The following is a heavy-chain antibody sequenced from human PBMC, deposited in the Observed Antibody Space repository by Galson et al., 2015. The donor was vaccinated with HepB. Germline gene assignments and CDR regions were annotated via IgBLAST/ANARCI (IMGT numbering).Heavy chain of an antibody. V-gene: IGHV3-15*01. Sequence: SLRLSCAASGFTFSNAWMSWVRQAPGKGLEWVGRIKSKTDGGTTDYAAPVKGRFTISRDDSKNTLYLQMNSLKTEDTAVYYCTTDDYVWGSYRPRGDYWGQGTLVTVSS. CDR3: TTDDYVWGSYRPRGDY. CDR2: IKSKTDGGTT. J-gene: IGHJ4*02. D-gene: IGHD3-16*02. CDR1: GFTFSNAW.